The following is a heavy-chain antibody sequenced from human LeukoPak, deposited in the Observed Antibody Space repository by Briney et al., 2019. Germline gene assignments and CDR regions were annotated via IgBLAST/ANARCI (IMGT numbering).Heavy chain of an antibody. D-gene: IGHD3-10*01. CDR1: GFTFSDYY. CDR3: ARDWRDMVRALDAFDI. CDR2: ISSSGSTI. V-gene: IGHV3-11*01. Sequence: GGSLRLSCAASGFTFSDYYMSWIRQAPGKGLEWVSYISSSGSTIYYADSVKGRFTISRDNAKNSLYLQMNSLRAEDTAVYYCARDWRDMVRALDAFDIWGQGTMVTVSS. J-gene: IGHJ3*02.